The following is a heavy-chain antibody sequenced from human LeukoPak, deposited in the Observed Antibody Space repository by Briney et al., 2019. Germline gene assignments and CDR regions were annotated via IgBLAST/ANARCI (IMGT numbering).Heavy chain of an antibody. J-gene: IGHJ3*02. Sequence: GGSPRLSCAASGFTFSSYAMHWVRQAPGKGLEWVAIISSDGSNKYYADSVKGRFTISRDNSKNTLYLQMNSLRVEDTAVYYCARDTLLYADSPDAFDMWGQGTMVTVSS. D-gene: IGHD4-17*01. CDR1: GFTFSSYA. CDR3: ARDTLLYADSPDAFDM. CDR2: ISSDGSNK. V-gene: IGHV3-30*04.